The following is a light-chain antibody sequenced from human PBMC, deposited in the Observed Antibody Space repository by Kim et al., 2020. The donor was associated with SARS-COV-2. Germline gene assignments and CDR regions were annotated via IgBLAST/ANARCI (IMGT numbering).Light chain of an antibody. CDR3: QQYNNWPWT. V-gene: IGKV3-15*01. J-gene: IGKJ1*01. Sequence: VSPGEGATLSCRASQSVSRNLAWYQQKPGQAPRLLIYGASTRASGILDWFSGGGSGTEFTLTISSLQSEDLTVYYCQQYNNWPWTFGQGTKVDIK. CDR1: QSVSRN. CDR2: GAS.